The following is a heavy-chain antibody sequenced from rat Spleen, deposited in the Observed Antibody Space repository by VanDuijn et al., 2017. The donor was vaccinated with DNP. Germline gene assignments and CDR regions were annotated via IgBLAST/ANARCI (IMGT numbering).Heavy chain of an antibody. Sequence: QVQLKESGPGLVQPSETLSLTCTVSGFSLTSYGVSWVRQPPGKGLEWIGAIWSGGSTDYNSALKSRLSISRDTSKSQVLLKMNSLQTEDTAMYFCARWDTVVNAMDAWGQGTSVTVSS. J-gene: IGHJ4*01. CDR3: ARWDTVVNAMDA. CDR1: GFSLTSYG. D-gene: IGHD1-1*01. V-gene: IGHV2-16*01. CDR2: IWSGGST.